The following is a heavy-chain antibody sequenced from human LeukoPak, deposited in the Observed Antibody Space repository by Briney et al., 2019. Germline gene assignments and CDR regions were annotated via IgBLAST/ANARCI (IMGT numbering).Heavy chain of an antibody. Sequence: SETLSLTCAVYGGSFSGFYWSWIRQPPGKGLEWIGEINHSGSTNYDPSLKSRVTISVDTSKNQFSLKLSSVTAADTAVYYCARAWGVNIAEDMDVWGKGTTVIVSS. CDR3: ARAWGVNIAEDMDV. CDR2: INHSGST. D-gene: IGHD6-13*01. CDR1: GGSFSGFY. V-gene: IGHV4-34*01. J-gene: IGHJ6*03.